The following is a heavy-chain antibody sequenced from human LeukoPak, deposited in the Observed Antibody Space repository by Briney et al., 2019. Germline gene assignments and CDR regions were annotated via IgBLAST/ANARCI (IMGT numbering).Heavy chain of an antibody. J-gene: IGHJ5*01. D-gene: IGHD6-19*01. CDR1: SFVSTFFA. CDR2: INANSGTR. V-gene: IGHV3-23*01. CDR3: AKPISGGLAVTADWFDP. Sequence: GRCLRLACEAASFVSTFFAIGWVRQPPREWLERVSTINANSGTRSYAASVRGRFTISRDNSKNTVYLQLNTLRAEDTAVYYCAKPISGGLAVTADWFDPWGQGTLVVVSS.